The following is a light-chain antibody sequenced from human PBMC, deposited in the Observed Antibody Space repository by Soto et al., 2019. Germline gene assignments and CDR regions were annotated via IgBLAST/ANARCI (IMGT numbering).Light chain of an antibody. CDR1: QSLLHSNGYNF. J-gene: IGKJ1*01. Sequence: DIVMTQSPLSLPVTPGEPASISCRSSQSLLHSNGYNFLDWYLQKPGQSPQLLIYLGSNRASGVPDRFSGGGSGTDFTLKISRVEAEDVGVYDCMQGLQTPPTFGQGTKVEIK. CDR3: MQGLQTPPT. CDR2: LGS. V-gene: IGKV2-28*01.